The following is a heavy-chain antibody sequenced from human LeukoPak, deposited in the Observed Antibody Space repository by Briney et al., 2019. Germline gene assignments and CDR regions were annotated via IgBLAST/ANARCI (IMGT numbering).Heavy chain of an antibody. V-gene: IGHV1-69*13. CDR3: ARTVVPAALYYYYYYMDV. J-gene: IGHJ6*03. CDR1: GGTFSSYA. D-gene: IGHD2-2*01. CDR2: IIPIFGTA. Sequence: SVKVSCKASGGTFSSYAISWVRQAPGQGLEWMGGIIPIFGTANYAQKFQGRVTITADESTSTAYMELSSLRSEDTAVYYCARTVVPAALYYYYYYMDVWGKGTTVTVSS.